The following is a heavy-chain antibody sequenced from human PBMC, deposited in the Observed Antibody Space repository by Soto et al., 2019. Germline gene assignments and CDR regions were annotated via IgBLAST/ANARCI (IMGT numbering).Heavy chain of an antibody. Sequence: SETLSLTCTVSGDSISSSSYYWGLIRQPPGKGLERIGSIYYSGNTYYNPSLKSRLTMSVDTSKNQFSLKLNSVTAADTAMYYCARAHYASYFDFWGQGTLVTVSS. J-gene: IGHJ4*02. CDR2: IYYSGNT. D-gene: IGHD3-22*01. V-gene: IGHV4-39*01. CDR1: GDSISSSSYY. CDR3: ARAHYASYFDF.